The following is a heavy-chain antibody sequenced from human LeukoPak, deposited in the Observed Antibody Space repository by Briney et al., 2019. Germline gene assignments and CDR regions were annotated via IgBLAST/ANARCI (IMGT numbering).Heavy chain of an antibody. CDR3: AKIGGRTYYYGSGSYPDY. CDR2: ISGGAGST. V-gene: IGHV3-23*01. Sequence: GGSLRLSCAASGFTFSSYAMAWVRQAPGKGLEWVAFISGGAGSTDSADSVKGRFTISRDNSKNTLYLQMNILRAEDTAVYYCAKIGGRTYYYGSGSYPDYWGQGTLVTVSS. CDR1: GFTFSSYA. D-gene: IGHD3-10*01. J-gene: IGHJ4*02.